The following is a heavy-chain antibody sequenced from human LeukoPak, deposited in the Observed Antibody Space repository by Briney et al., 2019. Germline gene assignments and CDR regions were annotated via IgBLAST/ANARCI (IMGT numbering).Heavy chain of an antibody. CDR1: GFIFSSYA. D-gene: IGHD3-9*01. Sequence: GGSLRLSCAASGFIFSSYAMSWVRQAPGKGLEWVSVISGSSGSTYYADSVKGRFTISRDNSKNTLYLQLNSLRAEDTAVYYCVKVGGDWSGHNYYGLDVWGQGTTVTVSS. V-gene: IGHV3-23*01. CDR3: VKVGGDWSGHNYYGLDV. CDR2: ISGSSGST. J-gene: IGHJ6*02.